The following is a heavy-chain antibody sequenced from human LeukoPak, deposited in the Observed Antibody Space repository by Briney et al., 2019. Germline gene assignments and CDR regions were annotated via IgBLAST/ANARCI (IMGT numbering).Heavy chain of an antibody. CDR3: AREIGGRYCSGGSCYRPDGYYGMDV. CDR2: IKQDGSEK. J-gene: IGHJ6*02. D-gene: IGHD2-15*01. CDR1: GFTFSSYA. V-gene: IGHV3-7*01. Sequence: GGSLRLSCAASGFTFSSYAMSWVHQAPGKGLEWVANIKQDGSEKYYVDSVKGRFTISRDNAKNSLYLQMNSLRAEDTAVYYCAREIGGRYCSGGSCYRPDGYYGMDVWGQGTTVTVSS.